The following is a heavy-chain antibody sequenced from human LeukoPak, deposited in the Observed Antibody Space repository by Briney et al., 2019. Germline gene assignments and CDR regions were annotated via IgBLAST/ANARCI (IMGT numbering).Heavy chain of an antibody. Sequence: GESLKISCKGSGYSFTNYWIGWVRQMPGKGLEWMGIIFPGDSDTRYSPSFQDQVTISADKSISTAYLQWNSLKASDTAIYYCAKLYSGRIDYRGQGTLVSVS. CDR3: AKLYSGRIDY. CDR2: IFPGDSDT. CDR1: GYSFTNYW. V-gene: IGHV5-51*01. J-gene: IGHJ4*02. D-gene: IGHD1-26*01.